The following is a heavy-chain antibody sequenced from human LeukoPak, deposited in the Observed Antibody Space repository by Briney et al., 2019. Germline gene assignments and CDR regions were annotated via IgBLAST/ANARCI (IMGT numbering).Heavy chain of an antibody. CDR3: ARERPRRYFDY. V-gene: IGHV3-7*01. J-gene: IGHJ4*02. CDR2: IKQDGSEK. Sequence: GGSLRLSCAASGFTFSSYWMSWVRQAPGKGLEWVGNIKQDGSEKYYVDSVKGRFTISRDNAKNSLYLQMNSLRAEDTAVYYCARERPRRYFDYWGQGTLVTVSS. CDR1: GFTFSSYW.